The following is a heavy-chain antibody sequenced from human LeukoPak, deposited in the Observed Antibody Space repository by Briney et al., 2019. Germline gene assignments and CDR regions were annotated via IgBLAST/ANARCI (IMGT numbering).Heavy chain of an antibody. J-gene: IGHJ4*02. D-gene: IGHD3-10*01. Sequence: GGSLRLSCAASGFTFNRYWMHWVRQALGKGLVWVSRIKSDASSTNYVDSVKGRFTISRDNAKNTLFLQMNSLRVEDTAVYYCARGNFYSGSGSSPLDYWGQGVLVTVSS. V-gene: IGHV3-74*01. CDR1: GFTFNRYW. CDR2: IKSDASST. CDR3: ARGNFYSGSGSSPLDY.